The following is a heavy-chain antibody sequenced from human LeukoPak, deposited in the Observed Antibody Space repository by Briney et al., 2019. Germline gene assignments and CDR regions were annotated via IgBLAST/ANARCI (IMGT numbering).Heavy chain of an antibody. CDR3: ARGGDSSGWYQWGDDY. D-gene: IGHD6-19*01. CDR1: GYTFTSYY. J-gene: IGHJ4*02. CDR2: INPSGGST. Sequence: GASVKVSRKASGYTFTSYYMHWVRQAPGQGLEWMGIINPSGGSTSYAQKFQGRVTMTRDTSTSTVYMELSSLRSEDTAVYYCARGGDSSGWYQWGDDYWGQGTLVTVSS. V-gene: IGHV1-46*01.